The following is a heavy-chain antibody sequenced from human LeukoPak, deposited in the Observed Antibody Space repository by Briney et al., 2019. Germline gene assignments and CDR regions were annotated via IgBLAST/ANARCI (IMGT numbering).Heavy chain of an antibody. V-gene: IGHV4-4*02. CDR3: ARESWSSSSTPDY. CDR2: VFHRGST. D-gene: IGHD6-6*01. CDR1: GGSVSSNNW. J-gene: IGHJ4*02. Sequence: ASETLSLTCTVSGGSVSSNNWWSWVRQPPGKGLEWIGEVFHRGSTNYNPSLRSRVTMSVDRSRDQFSLNLISVTAADTAVYYCARESWSSSSTPDYWGQGTLVTVSS.